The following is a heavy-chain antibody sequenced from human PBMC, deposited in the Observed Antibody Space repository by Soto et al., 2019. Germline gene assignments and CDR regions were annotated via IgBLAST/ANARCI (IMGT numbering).Heavy chain of an antibody. CDR2: INHSGST. CDR1: GGSFSGYY. CDR3: ARVTGRYYYGMDV. J-gene: IGHJ6*02. Sequence: QVQLQQWGAGLLKPSETLSLTCAVYGGSFSGYYWSWIRQPPGKGLEWIGEINHSGSTNYNPSLKVQVPXSXDXXKNQFPLKLSSVTAADTAVYYCARVTGRYYYGMDVWGQGTTVTVSS. V-gene: IGHV4-34*01.